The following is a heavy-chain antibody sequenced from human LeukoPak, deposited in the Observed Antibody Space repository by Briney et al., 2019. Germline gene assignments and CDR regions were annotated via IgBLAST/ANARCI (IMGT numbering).Heavy chain of an antibody. D-gene: IGHD3-22*01. CDR3: ARDPQKDSSGPNFDY. V-gene: IGHV1-46*01. J-gene: IGHJ4*02. Sequence: ASVKVSCKASGYTFTSYYMHWVRQAPGQGLEWMGIINPSGGSTSYAQKFQGRVTITADDSTSTAYMELSSLRSEDTAVYYCARDPQKDSSGPNFDYWGQGTLVTVSS. CDR2: INPSGGST. CDR1: GYTFTSYY.